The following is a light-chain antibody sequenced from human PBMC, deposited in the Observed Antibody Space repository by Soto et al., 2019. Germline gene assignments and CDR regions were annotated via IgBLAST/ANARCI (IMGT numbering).Light chain of an antibody. CDR3: QQYYDWPIT. CDR2: GAS. Sequence: EIVMTLSPATLSVSTGERATLSCRASQSISNLLAWYQQKPGQAPRLLMYGASTRATGFPDRFSGSGSGTEFTLTISSLHSEDFAVYYCQQYYDWPITFGQGTRLEIK. CDR1: QSISNL. J-gene: IGKJ5*01. V-gene: IGKV3-15*01.